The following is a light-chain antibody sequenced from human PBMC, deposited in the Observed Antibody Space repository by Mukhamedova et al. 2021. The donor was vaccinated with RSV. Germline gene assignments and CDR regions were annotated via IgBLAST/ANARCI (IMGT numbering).Light chain of an antibody. CDR3: QQYNSYSQGT. Sequence: WYQRRVHGKAPKLLIYKATSLESGDPSRFSGSGSGTESTPTNSSLQPEDSATYYCQQYNSYSQGTFGQGTKVDFK. J-gene: IGKJ1*01. CDR2: KAT. V-gene: IGKV1-5*03.